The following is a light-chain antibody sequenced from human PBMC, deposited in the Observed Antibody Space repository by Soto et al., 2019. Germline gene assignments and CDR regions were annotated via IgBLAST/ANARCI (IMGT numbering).Light chain of an antibody. V-gene: IGLV2-8*01. Sequence: QSALTQPPSASGSPGQSVTISCTGTSSDVGGYNYVSWYQQHPGKARKLMIYEVSKRPAGVPDRFSGSKSGNTASLTVSGLQAEDEADYYCSSYAGSNHVVFGGGTKLTVL. J-gene: IGLJ2*01. CDR2: EVS. CDR3: SSYAGSNHVV. CDR1: SSDVGGYNY.